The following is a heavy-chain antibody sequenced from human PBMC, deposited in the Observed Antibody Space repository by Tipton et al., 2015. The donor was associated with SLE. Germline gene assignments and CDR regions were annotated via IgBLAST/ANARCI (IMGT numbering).Heavy chain of an antibody. CDR2: IYYSGST. CDR1: GDSTNSDGYF. CDR3: ARFDSSNWDDY. Sequence: TLSLTCTVSGDSTNSDGYFWTWIRQPPGKGLEWIGYIYYSGSTYYNPSLQSRLTMSVDTSRNQFSLMLTSGTAADTAVYFCARFDSSNWDDYWVQGTLVTVSS. J-gene: IGHJ4*02. D-gene: IGHD4-11*01. V-gene: IGHV4-31*03.